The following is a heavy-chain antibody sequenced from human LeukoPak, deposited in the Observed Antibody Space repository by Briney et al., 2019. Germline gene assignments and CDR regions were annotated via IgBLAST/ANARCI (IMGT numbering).Heavy chain of an antibody. Sequence: ASVTVSFTASVYTFTVYYMHWVRQAPGQGLEWMGWINPNSGGTNYAQKFQGRVTMTRDTSISTAYMELSRLRSDDTAVYYCARGIVGATTGDWGQGTLVTVSS. V-gene: IGHV1-2*02. J-gene: IGHJ4*02. CDR3: ARGIVGATTGD. CDR1: VYTFTVYY. CDR2: INPNSGGT. D-gene: IGHD1-26*01.